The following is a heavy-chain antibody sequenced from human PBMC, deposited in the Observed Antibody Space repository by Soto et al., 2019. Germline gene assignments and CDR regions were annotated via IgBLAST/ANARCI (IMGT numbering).Heavy chain of an antibody. V-gene: IGHV4-34*01. CDR3: ARLVVVPAALFYYYGMDV. CDR2: INHSGST. J-gene: IGHJ6*02. D-gene: IGHD2-2*01. Sequence: QVQLQQWGAGLLKPSETLSLTCAVYGGSFSGYYWCWVRQPPGKGLEWIGEINHSGSTNYNPSLKSRVTKSVDTSKNQFSLKLSSVTAADTAVYYCARLVVVPAALFYYYGMDVWGQGTTVTVSS. CDR1: GGSFSGYY.